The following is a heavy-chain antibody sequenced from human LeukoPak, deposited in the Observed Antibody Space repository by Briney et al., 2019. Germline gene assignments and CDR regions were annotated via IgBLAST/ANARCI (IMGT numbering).Heavy chain of an antibody. Sequence: GGSLRLSCAASGFTFSMSWMNWVRQAPGKGLEWVSSISFSSSYIYYADSLKGRFTISRDNAKNSLFLQMNSLRAEDTAVYFCARSPTIMDYMDVWGKGTTVTVSS. CDR3: ARSPTIMDYMDV. D-gene: IGHD5-12*01. V-gene: IGHV3-21*01. CDR1: GFTFSMSW. J-gene: IGHJ6*03. CDR2: ISFSSSYI.